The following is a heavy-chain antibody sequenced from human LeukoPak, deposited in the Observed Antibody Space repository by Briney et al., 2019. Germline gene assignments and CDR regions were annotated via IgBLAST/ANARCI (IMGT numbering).Heavy chain of an antibody. J-gene: IGHJ4*02. D-gene: IGHD3-16*01. CDR3: ARDPEGFGATYFDY. CDR1: GFSFSSYN. CDR2: TSRSASNI. V-gene: IGHV3-21*01. Sequence: GGSLRLSCVASGFSFSSYNMNWVRQAPGKGLEWVSSTSRSASNIYYADSVKGRFTISRDNAKNSFYLQMNSLRAEDTAVFYCARDPEGFGATYFDYWGQGTLVTVSS.